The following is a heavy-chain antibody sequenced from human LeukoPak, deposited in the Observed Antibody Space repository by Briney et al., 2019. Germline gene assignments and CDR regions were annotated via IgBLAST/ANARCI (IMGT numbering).Heavy chain of an antibody. V-gene: IGHV4-59*01. CDR3: ARVRPYGSSYTFDY. CDR1: GGSISSYY. Sequence: SETLSLTCTVSGGSISSYYWSWIRQPPGKGLEWIGYIYYSGSTNYNPSLKSRVTISVDTSKNQFSLKLSSVTAADTAVYYCARVRPYGSSYTFDYWAREPWSPSPQ. D-gene: IGHD6-6*01. CDR2: IYYSGST. J-gene: IGHJ4*02.